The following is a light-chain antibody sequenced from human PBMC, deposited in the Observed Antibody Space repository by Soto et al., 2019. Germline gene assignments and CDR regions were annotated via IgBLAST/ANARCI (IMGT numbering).Light chain of an antibody. Sequence: DIQMTQSPSSLSASVGDRVTITCRASQSLSSYLNWYQQKPGKAPKLLIYAASSLQRGVPSRCSGSGSGTDCTLTIISLQPEDFATYYWQQSYRTPPTLYTFGQGTKLESK. CDR3: QQSYRTPPTLYT. V-gene: IGKV1-39*01. CDR2: AAS. J-gene: IGKJ2*01. CDR1: QSLSSY.